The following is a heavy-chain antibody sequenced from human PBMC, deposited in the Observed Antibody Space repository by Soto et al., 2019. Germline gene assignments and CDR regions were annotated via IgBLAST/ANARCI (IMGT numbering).Heavy chain of an antibody. D-gene: IGHD5-18*01. CDR3: ARFGFGYSSAQRGY. J-gene: IGHJ4*02. CDR2: IYYSGST. CDR1: GGSISSGDYY. V-gene: IGHV4-30-4*01. Sequence: SETLSLTCTVSGGSISSGDYYWSWIRQPPGKGLEWIGYIYYSGSTYYNPSLKSRVTISVDTSKNQFSLKLSSVTAADTAVYYCARFGFGYSSAQRGYWGQGTLVNVSS.